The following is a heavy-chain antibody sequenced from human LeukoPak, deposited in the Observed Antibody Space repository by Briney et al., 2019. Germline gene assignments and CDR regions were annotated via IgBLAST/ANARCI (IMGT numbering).Heavy chain of an antibody. CDR1: GGSIRSGDYY. Sequence: SETLSLTCTVSGGSIRSGDYYWSWIRQPPGKGLEWIGYIYYSGSTYYNPSLKSRVTISVDTSKNQFSLRLTSVTAADTAVYYCARGGDSSSWSVDHWGQGTLVTVSS. J-gene: IGHJ4*02. CDR3: ARGGDSSSWSVDH. CDR2: IYYSGST. V-gene: IGHV4-30-4*08. D-gene: IGHD6-13*01.